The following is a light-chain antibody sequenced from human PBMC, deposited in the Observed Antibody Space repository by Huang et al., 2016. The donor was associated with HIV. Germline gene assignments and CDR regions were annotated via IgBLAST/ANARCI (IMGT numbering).Light chain of an antibody. Sequence: DIVMTQSPDSLAVSLGERATINCKSSQSVLYSSNNKNYLAWYQQKPGQPPKLLIYWAATRESGVPDRLSGSGSGTDFTLTISSLQAEDVAVYYCQKYYSTPPTFGGGTKVEIK. CDR1: QSVLYSSNNKNY. CDR3: QKYYSTPPT. J-gene: IGKJ4*01. CDR2: WAA. V-gene: IGKV4-1*01.